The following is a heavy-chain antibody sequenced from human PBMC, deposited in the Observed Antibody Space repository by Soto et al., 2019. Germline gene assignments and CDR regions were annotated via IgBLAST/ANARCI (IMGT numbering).Heavy chain of an antibody. CDR3: ASHDPGARFDP. CDR1: RYTFTAYF. CDR2: INPNNGAT. Sequence: QVQLVQSGAEVKKPGASVKVSCKAPRYTFTAYFMHWVRQAPAQGLQWMGWINPNNGATHYGLSFQGRVTMTRDTSISTAYMELSSLRSDDTAVYYCASHDPGARFDPWGQGTLVIVSS. J-gene: IGHJ5*02. V-gene: IGHV1-2*02. D-gene: IGHD1-1*01.